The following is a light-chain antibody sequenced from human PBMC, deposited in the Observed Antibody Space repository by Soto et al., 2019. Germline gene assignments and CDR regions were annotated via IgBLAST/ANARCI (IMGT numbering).Light chain of an antibody. Sequence: QSVLTQPASVSGSPGQSVATSCTGTSSDIGAYDYVSWFQQHPGKAPKLMISEVNNRPSGVSNRFSGSKSGNTAYLTISGLQVEDEDEYFCCSSYTASTHVFGTGTKVTVL. CDR3: CSSYTASTHV. J-gene: IGLJ1*01. V-gene: IGLV2-14*01. CDR2: EVN. CDR1: SSDIGAYDY.